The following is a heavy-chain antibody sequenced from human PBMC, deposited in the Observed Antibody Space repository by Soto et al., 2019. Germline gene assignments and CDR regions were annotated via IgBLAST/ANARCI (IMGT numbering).Heavy chain of an antibody. CDR2: IIPIFGTA. CDR3: ARSKGAMIVVVTYYFDY. CDR1: GGTFSSYA. V-gene: IGHV1-69*13. J-gene: IGHJ4*02. D-gene: IGHD3-22*01. Sequence: SVKVSCKASGGTFSSYAISWVRQAPGQGLEWMGGIIPIFGTANYAQKFQGRVTITADESTSTAYMELSSLRSEDTAVYYCARSKGAMIVVVTYYFDYWGQGTLVTVSS.